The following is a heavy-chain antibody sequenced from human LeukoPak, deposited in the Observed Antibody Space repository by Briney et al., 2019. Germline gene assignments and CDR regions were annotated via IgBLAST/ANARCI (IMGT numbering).Heavy chain of an antibody. V-gene: IGHV5-51*01. CDR3: ARSSGGGIVSIDY. CDR2: IYPGDSDT. J-gene: IGHJ4*02. D-gene: IGHD3-16*02. CDR1: GYSFTTYW. Sequence: GESLKISFQGSGYSFTTYWIGWVRQLPGKGLGWMGIIYPGDSDTRYSPSFQGQVPISADKSISTAYLEWSSLKASGTAMYYCARSSGGGIVSIDYWGQGTLVTVSS.